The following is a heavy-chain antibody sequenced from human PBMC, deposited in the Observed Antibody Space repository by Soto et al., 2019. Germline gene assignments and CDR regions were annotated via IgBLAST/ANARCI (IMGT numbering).Heavy chain of an antibody. CDR2: ISYSGSS. D-gene: IGHD2-2*01. CDR1: GGSNIRDGYY. V-gene: IGHV4-31*03. CDR3: ARATPAGCADF. J-gene: IGHJ4*02. Sequence: SETLSLTCTVSGGSNIRDGYYWSWIRQHPGKGLEWIAYISYSGSSYSNPSLKSRVTISADTSKNQFSLRLTSVTAADTAVYFCARATPAGCADFWGQGTLVTVSS.